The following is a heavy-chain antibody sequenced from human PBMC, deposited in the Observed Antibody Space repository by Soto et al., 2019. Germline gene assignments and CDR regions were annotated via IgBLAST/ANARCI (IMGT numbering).Heavy chain of an antibody. D-gene: IGHD4-17*01. CDR3: ARHDYGDSLFDY. J-gene: IGHJ4*02. CDR1: GGSFSGYY. V-gene: IGHV4-34*01. Sequence: PSGTLSLTCAVYGGSFSGYYWSWIRQPPGKGLEWIGEINHSGSTNYNPSLKSRVTISVDTSKNQFSLKLSSVTAADTAVYYCARHDYGDSLFDYWGQGTLVTVSS. CDR2: INHSGST.